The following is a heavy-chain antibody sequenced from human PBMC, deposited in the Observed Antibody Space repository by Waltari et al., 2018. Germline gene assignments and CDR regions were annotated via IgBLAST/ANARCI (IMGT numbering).Heavy chain of an antibody. D-gene: IGHD3-10*01. J-gene: IGHJ5*02. CDR2: IIPIFGTA. CDR3: ARVVGELLKGWFDP. Sequence: QVQLVQSGAEVKKPGSSVKVSCKASGGTFSSYDISWVRRAPGQGLEWMGGIIPIFGTANYAQKFQGRVTITADESTSTAYMELSSLRSEDTAVYYCARVVGELLKGWFDPWGQGTLVTVSS. CDR1: GGTFSSYD. V-gene: IGHV1-69*01.